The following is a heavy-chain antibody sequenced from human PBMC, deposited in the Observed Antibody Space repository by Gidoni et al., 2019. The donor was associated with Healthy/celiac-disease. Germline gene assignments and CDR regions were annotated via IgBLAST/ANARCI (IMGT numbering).Heavy chain of an antibody. V-gene: IGHV3-74*01. Sequence: EVQLVESGGVLVQPGGSLRLPCSASGFTFSSYWVHWVRQAPGKGLVWVSRINSDGSSTSYADSVKGRFTISRDNAKNTLYLQMNSLRAEDTAVYYCARPDHSSSLRVDYWGQGTLVTVSS. CDR1: GFTFSSYW. D-gene: IGHD6-6*01. J-gene: IGHJ4*02. CDR2: INSDGSST. CDR3: ARPDHSSSLRVDY.